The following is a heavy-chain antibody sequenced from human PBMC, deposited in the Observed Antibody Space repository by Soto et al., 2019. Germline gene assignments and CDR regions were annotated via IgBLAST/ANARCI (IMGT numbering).Heavy chain of an antibody. Sequence: GGSLRLSCAASGFTFSDYYRTWFRQAPGKGLEWISYINDVSSYTAYADSVKGRFTISRDNAKNSLYLQMNSLRAEDTAVYYCARERGSAGMDVWGQGTTVTV. D-gene: IGHD3-10*01. CDR2: INDVSSYT. CDR1: GFTFSDYY. CDR3: ARERGSAGMDV. J-gene: IGHJ6*02. V-gene: IGHV3-11*06.